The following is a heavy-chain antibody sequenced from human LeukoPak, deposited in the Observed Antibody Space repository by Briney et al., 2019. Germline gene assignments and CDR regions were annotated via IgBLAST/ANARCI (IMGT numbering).Heavy chain of an antibody. D-gene: IGHD2-15*01. V-gene: IGHV3-9*01. Sequence: GGSLRLSCAASGFTFDDYAMHWVRQAPGKGLEWVSGISWNSGSIGYADSVKGRFTIPRDNAKNSLYLQMNSLRAEDTALYYCAKDIRVGYCSGGSCYTSNYYYGMDVWGQGTTVTVSS. CDR1: GFTFDDYA. J-gene: IGHJ6*02. CDR3: AKDIRVGYCSGGSCYTSNYYYGMDV. CDR2: ISWNSGSI.